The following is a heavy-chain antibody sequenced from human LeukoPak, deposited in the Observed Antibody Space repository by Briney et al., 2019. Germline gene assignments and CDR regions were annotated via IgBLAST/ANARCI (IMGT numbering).Heavy chain of an antibody. J-gene: IGHJ4*02. CDR3: ARDDEDYGGNSPHY. CDR1: GFSFSGHW. D-gene: IGHD4-23*01. CDR2: ISPTGSTT. V-gene: IGHV3-74*01. Sequence: GGSLRLSCTASGFSFSGHWMHWARQLPGKGLVWVSRISPTGSTTSYADSVKGRFTISRDNSKNTLYLQMNSLRAEDTAVYYCARDDEDYGGNSPHYWGQGTLVTVSS.